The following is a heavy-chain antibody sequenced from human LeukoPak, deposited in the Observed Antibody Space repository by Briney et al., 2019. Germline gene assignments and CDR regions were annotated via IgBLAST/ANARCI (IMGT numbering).Heavy chain of an antibody. CDR1: GGTFSSYT. V-gene: IGHV1-69*04. CDR3: ARDQVDSRAPWFDP. Sequence: SVKVSCKASGGTFSSYTISWLRQAPGQGLEWMGRIIPILGIANYAQKLQGRVTITADKSTSTAYMELSSLRSEDTAVYYCARDQVDSRAPWFDPWGQGTLVTVSS. D-gene: IGHD3-22*01. J-gene: IGHJ5*02. CDR2: IIPILGIA.